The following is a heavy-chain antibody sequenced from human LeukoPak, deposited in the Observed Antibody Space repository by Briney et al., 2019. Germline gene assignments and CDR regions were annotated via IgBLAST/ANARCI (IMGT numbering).Heavy chain of an antibody. CDR2: IYYSGST. J-gene: IGHJ4*02. D-gene: IGHD6-19*01. V-gene: IGHV4-34*01. CDR3: AREQWLVQVY. CDR1: GGSFSGYY. Sequence: PSETLSLTCAVYGGSFSGYYWSWIRQPPGKGLEWIGSIYYSGSTYYNPSLKSRVTISVDTSKNQFSLKLSSVTAADTAVYYCAREQWLVQVYWGQGTLVTVSS.